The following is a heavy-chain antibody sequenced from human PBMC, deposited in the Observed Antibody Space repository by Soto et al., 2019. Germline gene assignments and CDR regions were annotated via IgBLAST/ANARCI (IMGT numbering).Heavy chain of an antibody. CDR3: ASVGRKAFDI. V-gene: IGHV3-66*01. D-gene: IGHD1-26*01. Sequence: GESLKISCAASGFTVSSNYMSWVRQAPGKGLEWVSVIYSGGSTYYADSVKGRFTISRHNSKNTLYLQMNSLRAEDTAVYYCASVGRKAFDIWGQGTMVTVSS. CDR2: IYSGGST. CDR1: GFTVSSNY. J-gene: IGHJ3*02.